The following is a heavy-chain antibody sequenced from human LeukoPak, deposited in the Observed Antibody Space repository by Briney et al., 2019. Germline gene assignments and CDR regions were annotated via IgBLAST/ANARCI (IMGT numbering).Heavy chain of an antibody. Sequence: PGGSLRLSCAASGFSFSSYWMNWGRQAPGKGLEWVRNINQDGSGKYYVYSVKGRFTISRDNATNSLYLQMNSLRAEDTAVYYCAKAGSGRSIDYWGQGTLVTVSS. V-gene: IGHV3-7*01. D-gene: IGHD3-10*01. CDR1: GFSFSSYW. CDR3: AKAGSGRSIDY. J-gene: IGHJ4*02. CDR2: INQDGSGK.